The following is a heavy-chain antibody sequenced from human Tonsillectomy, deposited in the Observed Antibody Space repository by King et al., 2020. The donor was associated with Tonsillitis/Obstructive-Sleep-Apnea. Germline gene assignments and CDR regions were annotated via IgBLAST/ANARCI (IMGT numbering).Heavy chain of an antibody. CDR2: IDPSDSYT. Sequence: VQLVESGAEVRKPGESLRISCKGSGYSFTNYWIRWVRQTPGKGLEWMGRIDPSDSYTNYSPSFQGHATISVDKSISTSYLQWRSRKASDNAMYYCARHYGSITSCYYGYYGMDVWGQGTAVTVSS. CDR3: ARHYGSITSCYYGYYGMDV. V-gene: IGHV5-10-1*03. J-gene: IGHJ6*02. D-gene: IGHD2-2*01. CDR1: GYSFTNYW.